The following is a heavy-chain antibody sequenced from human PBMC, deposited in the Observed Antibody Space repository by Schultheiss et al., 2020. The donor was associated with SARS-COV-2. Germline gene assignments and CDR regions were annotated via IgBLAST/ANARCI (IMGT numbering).Heavy chain of an antibody. CDR2: IYYSGST. Sequence: SETLSLTCAVSGGSISSYYWSWIRQPPGKRLEWIGYIYYSGSTNYNPSLKSRVTMSVDTSKNQFSLKLSSVTAADTAVYYCARTTPENWFDPWGQGTLVTVSS. CDR3: ARTTPENWFDP. J-gene: IGHJ5*02. D-gene: IGHD1-1*01. V-gene: IGHV4-59*01. CDR1: GGSISSYY.